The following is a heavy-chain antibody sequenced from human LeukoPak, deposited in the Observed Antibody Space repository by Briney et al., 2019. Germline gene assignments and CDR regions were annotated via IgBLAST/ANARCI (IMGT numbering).Heavy chain of an antibody. CDR3: ASTVGIVGATIFDY. Sequence: PSETLSLTCTVSGGSISSYYWSWIRQPPGKGLEWIGYIYYSGSTNYNPSLKSRVTISVDTSKNQFSLKLSSVTAADTAVYYCASTVGIVGATIFDYWGQGTLVTVSS. CDR2: IYYSGST. J-gene: IGHJ4*02. V-gene: IGHV4-59*01. CDR1: GGSISSYY. D-gene: IGHD1-26*01.